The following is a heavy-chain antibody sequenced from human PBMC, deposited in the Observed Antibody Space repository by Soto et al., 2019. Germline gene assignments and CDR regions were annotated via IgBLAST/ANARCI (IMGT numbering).Heavy chain of an antibody. D-gene: IGHD2-8*01. CDR2: INPNSGGT. J-gene: IGHJ6*02. Sequence: ASVKVSCKASGYTFTGYYMHWVRQAPGQGLEWMGWINPNSGGTNYAQKFQGWVTMTRDTSISTAYMELSRLRSDDTAVYYCAADPGRRDLGYCTNGVCFRLYYYYGMDVWGQGTTVTVSS. CDR1: GYTFTGYY. CDR3: AADPGRRDLGYCTNGVCFRLYYYYGMDV. V-gene: IGHV1-2*04.